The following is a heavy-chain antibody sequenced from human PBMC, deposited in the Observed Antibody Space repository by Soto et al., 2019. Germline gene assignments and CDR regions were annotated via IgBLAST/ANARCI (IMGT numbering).Heavy chain of an antibody. V-gene: IGHV3-23*01. CDR2: ISGSGTTT. CDR1: GFIFSRYT. Sequence: EVQVLESGGGLVQPGGSLRLSCAASGFIFSRYTMNWVRQAPGTGLEWVSAISGSGTTTFYADSVKGRITISRDNSKNTMYLQTNSLGADDTAGYYSGHGDYIVGFYYWGQGTLVTGSS. D-gene: IGHD4-17*01. CDR3: GHGDYIVGFYY. J-gene: IGHJ4*02.